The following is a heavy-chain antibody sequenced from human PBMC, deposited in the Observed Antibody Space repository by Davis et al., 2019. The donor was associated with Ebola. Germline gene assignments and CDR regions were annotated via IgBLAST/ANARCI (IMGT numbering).Heavy chain of an antibody. CDR2: ISSSSSTI. V-gene: IGHV3-48*02. J-gene: IGHJ4*02. CDR3: ARLGWDY. Sequence: GESLKISCAASGFTFRSCSRKWVRQAPGKGLEWVSYISSSSSTIYYADSVKGRFTISRDKAKNSLYLQMNSLRDEDTAVYYCARLGWDYWGQGTLVTVSS. CDR1: GFTFRSCS. D-gene: IGHD4-23*01.